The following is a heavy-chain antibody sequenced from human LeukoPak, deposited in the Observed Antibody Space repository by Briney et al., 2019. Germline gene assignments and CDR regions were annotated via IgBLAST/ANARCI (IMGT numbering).Heavy chain of an antibody. CDR1: GGSLSSSSYY. D-gene: IGHD1-26*01. CDR2: IYYSGST. CDR3: ARSGSYSFWFDP. J-gene: IGHJ5*02. V-gene: IGHV4-39*07. Sequence: SETLSLTCTVSGGSLSSSSYYWGWIRQPPGKGLEWIGSIYYSGSTYYNPSLKSRVTISVDTSKNQFSLKLSSVTAADTAVYYCARSGSYSFWFDPWGQGTLVTVSS.